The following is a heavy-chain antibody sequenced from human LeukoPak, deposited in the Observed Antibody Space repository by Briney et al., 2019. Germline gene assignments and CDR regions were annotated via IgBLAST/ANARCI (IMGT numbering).Heavy chain of an antibody. J-gene: IGHJ4*02. Sequence: PSETLSLTCTVSGGSTSRYYWSWIRQPPGKRLEWLGYIYYSGSTTYNPPLKSRLTMSVDTSKNQISLKLISLTAADTAVYYCARLPGIAAVWGQGTLVTVSS. CDR3: ARLPGIAAV. CDR2: IYYSGST. D-gene: IGHD6-13*01. CDR1: GGSTSRYY. V-gene: IGHV4-59*08.